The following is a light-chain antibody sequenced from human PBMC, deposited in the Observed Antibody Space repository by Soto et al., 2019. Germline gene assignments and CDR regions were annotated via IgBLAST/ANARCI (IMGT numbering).Light chain of an antibody. CDR2: DVT. CDR1: SSDIGAYNY. V-gene: IGLV2-14*03. CDR3: SSYTTRTTLVI. J-gene: IGLJ2*01. Sequence: QSALTQPASVSGCPGQSITISCTGTSSDIGAYNYVSWYQHHPGKAPKLMIYDVTNRPSGVSNRFSGSKSGNTASLTISGLQAEDEADYYCSSYTTRTTLVIFGGGTKLTVL.